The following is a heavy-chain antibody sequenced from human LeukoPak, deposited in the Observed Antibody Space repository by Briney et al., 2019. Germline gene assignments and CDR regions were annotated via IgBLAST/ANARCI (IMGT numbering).Heavy chain of an antibody. CDR2: INTNTGNP. CDR1: GCTFTSYA. D-gene: IGHD1-26*01. J-gene: IGHJ5*02. CDR3: ARDEGGSYLKVWFDP. Sequence: ASVKVSCKASGCTFTSYAMNWVRQAPGQGLEWMGWINTNTGNPTYARGFTGRFVFSLDTSVSTAYLQISSLKAEDTAVYYCARDEGGSYLKVWFDPWGQGTLVTVSS. V-gene: IGHV7-4-1*02.